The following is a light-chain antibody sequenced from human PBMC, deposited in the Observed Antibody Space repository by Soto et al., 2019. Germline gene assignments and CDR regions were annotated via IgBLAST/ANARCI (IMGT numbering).Light chain of an antibody. CDR1: QYINTR. V-gene: IGKV3-15*01. CDR2: GAS. CDR3: QQYENLPT. Sequence: IVLTQSPSTLSSFPGDRVTLSCRASQYINTRLAWYQHRPGQAPRLLIYGASSRATGIPVRFSGSGSGTEFTLTISSLQSEDIATYYCQQYENLPTFGQGTRLEIK. J-gene: IGKJ5*01.